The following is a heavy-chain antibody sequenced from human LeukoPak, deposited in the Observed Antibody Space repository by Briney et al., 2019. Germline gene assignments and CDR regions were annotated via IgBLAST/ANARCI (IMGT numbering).Heavy chain of an antibody. V-gene: IGHV1-8*02. D-gene: IGHD2-15*01. Sequence: GASVKVSCKASGYTFTSYDINWVRQATGQGLEWMGWMNPNSGNTGYAQKFQGRVTMTRDTSISTAYMELSRLRSDDTAVYYCASTTSYCNGGTCYLGYWGQGTLVTVSS. J-gene: IGHJ4*02. CDR1: GYTFTSYD. CDR3: ASTTSYCNGGTCYLGY. CDR2: MNPNSGNT.